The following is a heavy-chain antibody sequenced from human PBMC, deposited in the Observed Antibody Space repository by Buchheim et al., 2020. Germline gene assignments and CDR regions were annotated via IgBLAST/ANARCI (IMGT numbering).Heavy chain of an antibody. CDR2: ISGSGGST. V-gene: IGHV3-23*01. CDR1: GFTFSSYA. D-gene: IGHD6-13*01. Sequence: EVQLLESGGGLVQPGGSLRLSCAASGFTFSSYAMSWVRQAPGKGLEWVSAISGSGGSTYYADSVKGRFTISRDNSKTTLYLQMNSLRAEDTAVYYCAKQGGIAAAGTYGSYFDYWGQGTL. J-gene: IGHJ4*02. CDR3: AKQGGIAAAGTYGSYFDY.